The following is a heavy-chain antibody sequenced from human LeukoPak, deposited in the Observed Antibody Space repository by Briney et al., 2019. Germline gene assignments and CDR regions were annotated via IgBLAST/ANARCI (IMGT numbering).Heavy chain of an antibody. D-gene: IGHD3-10*02. Sequence: PGTSLRLSCVASGFTFSSYAMHWVRQAPGKGLEWVAVISFDGFNKFYADSLKGRFTVSRDNSRNTLYREMNSLRTEDTAVYSCATARAPLDVLKLEADWGQGTLVTVSS. CDR3: ATARAPLDVLKLEAD. CDR1: GFTFSSYA. J-gene: IGHJ4*02. V-gene: IGHV3-30-3*01. CDR2: ISFDGFNK.